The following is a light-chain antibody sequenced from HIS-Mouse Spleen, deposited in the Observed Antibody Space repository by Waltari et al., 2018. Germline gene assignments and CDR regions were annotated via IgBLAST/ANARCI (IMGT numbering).Light chain of an antibody. CDR1: SSDVGGYNY. CDR2: EVS. Sequence: QSALTQPPSASGSPGPSVTISCTGTSSDVGGYNYVSWYQQHPGKAPKPMIYEVSKRPSGVPDRFSGSKSGNTASLTVSGLQAEDEADYYCSSYAGSNNLGVFGGGTKLTVL. CDR3: SSYAGSNNLGV. J-gene: IGLJ2*01. V-gene: IGLV2-8*01.